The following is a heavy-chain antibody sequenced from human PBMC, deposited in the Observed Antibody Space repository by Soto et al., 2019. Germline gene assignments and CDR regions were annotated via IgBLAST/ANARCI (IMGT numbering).Heavy chain of an antibody. V-gene: IGHV3-30*18. Sequence: LSLSCAASGFTFSTYGMQWVRQAPGKGLEWVAVISYDGYLKYYVDAVKGRFTVARDNSKNTLFLEMNSLRVEDTAVYFCAKDFKVSGSHYGTLNYYYGMDVWGQGTTVTVS. CDR1: GFTFSTYG. CDR3: AKDFKVSGSHYGTLNYYYGMDV. J-gene: IGHJ6*02. D-gene: IGHD3-10*01. CDR2: ISYDGYLK.